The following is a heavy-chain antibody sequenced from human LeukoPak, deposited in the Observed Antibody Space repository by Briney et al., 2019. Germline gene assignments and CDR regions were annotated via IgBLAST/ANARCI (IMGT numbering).Heavy chain of an antibody. Sequence: PGGPLRLSCAASGFTFSSYEMNWVRQAPGKGLEWVSYISSSGSTIYYADSVKGRFAISRDNAKNSLYLQMNSLRAEDTAVYYCASLGWFGELPKDYWGQGTLVTVSS. CDR3: ASLGWFGELPKDY. V-gene: IGHV3-48*03. D-gene: IGHD3-10*01. J-gene: IGHJ4*02. CDR1: GFTFSSYE. CDR2: ISSSGSTI.